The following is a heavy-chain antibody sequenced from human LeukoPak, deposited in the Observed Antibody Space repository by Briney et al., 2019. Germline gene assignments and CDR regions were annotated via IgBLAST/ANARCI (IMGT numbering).Heavy chain of an antibody. CDR1: GFTVSSNY. J-gene: IGHJ4*02. CDR3: AXXXXSXXXXH. D-gene: IGHD6-13*01. CDR2: IYSGGST. Sequence: GGSLRLSCAASGFTVSSNYMSWVRQAPGKGLEWVSIIYSGGSTYYADSVKGRFTISRDNSKNTLSLQMNSLRAEDTAVYYCAXXXXSXXXXHXGQGTLVTVSS. V-gene: IGHV3-53*01.